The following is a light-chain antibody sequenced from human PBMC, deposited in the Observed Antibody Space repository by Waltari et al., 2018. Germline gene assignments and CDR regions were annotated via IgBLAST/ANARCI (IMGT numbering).Light chain of an antibody. V-gene: IGLV2-23*02. CDR2: EVN. CDR1: SSDVGSYNL. CDR3: CSFAGSPPYV. Sequence: QSALTQPASVSGSPGQSITISCTGTSSDVGSYNLVSWYQQHPGKAPRLMIYEVNKRPSGVSNRFSGSKSGNTASLTISGLQGEDEADYYCCSFAGSPPYVFGTGTKVTVL. J-gene: IGLJ1*01.